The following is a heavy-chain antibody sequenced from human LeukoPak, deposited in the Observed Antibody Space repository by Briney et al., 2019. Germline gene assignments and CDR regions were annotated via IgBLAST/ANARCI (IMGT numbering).Heavy chain of an antibody. CDR3: AKYRGRGYLFDY. J-gene: IGHJ4*02. D-gene: IGHD3-22*01. V-gene: IGHV3-23*01. CDR2: VSGNGGST. CDR1: GFTFSSYA. Sequence: GGSLRLSCAASGFTFSSYAMSWVRQAPGKGLEWVSAVSGNGGSTNYADSVKGRFTISRDNSKNTLYLQMNSLRAEDTAVYYCAKYRGRGYLFDYWGQGTLVTVSS.